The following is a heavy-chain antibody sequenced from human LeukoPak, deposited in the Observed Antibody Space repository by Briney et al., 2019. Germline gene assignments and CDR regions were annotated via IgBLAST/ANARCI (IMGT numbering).Heavy chain of an antibody. V-gene: IGHV3-23*01. CDR1: GFIFSNHG. D-gene: IGHD1-26*01. Sequence: GGSLRLSCVVSGFIFSNHGMSWVRQAPGKGLEWVSAISNSGDSTVFADSVKGRFTVSRDNSKNTLYLQMNSLRAEGTAIYICAKDGGTYPYFLDVWGKGTTVIVSS. CDR2: ISNSGDST. J-gene: IGHJ6*03. CDR3: AKDGGTYPYFLDV.